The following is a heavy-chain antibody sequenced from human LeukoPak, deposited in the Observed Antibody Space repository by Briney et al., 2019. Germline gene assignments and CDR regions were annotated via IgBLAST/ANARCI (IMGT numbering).Heavy chain of an antibody. J-gene: IGHJ4*02. CDR2: ISPSSCYI. Sequence: PGGSLRLSCAASGFSFSSYSIIWVRQAPGKGLEWVSSISPSSCYIYYADSVKGRFTISRDNAKNSLFLQMSNLGAEDTAVYYCARLAGTQIYYFDYWGQGTLVTVSS. CDR3: ARLAGTQIYYFDY. CDR1: GFSFSSYS. D-gene: IGHD7-27*01. V-gene: IGHV3-21*01.